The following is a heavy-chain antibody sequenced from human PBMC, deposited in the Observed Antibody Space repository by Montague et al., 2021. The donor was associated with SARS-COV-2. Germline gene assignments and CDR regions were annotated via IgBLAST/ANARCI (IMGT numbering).Heavy chain of an antibody. V-gene: IGHV4-34*01. CDR2: IGHTGSF. CDR1: GGSLSGHS. J-gene: IGHJ4*02. D-gene: IGHD3-3*01. Sequence: SETLSLTCAVYGGSLSGHSWSWVRQAPEKGLEWIGDIGHTGSFKYNPSLKRRVTMSIDAAKNQFSLRMTSVTAADTSIYYCARGGTERSTTFGVVFFPLLDSWGQGTLVTVSS. CDR3: ARGGTERSTTFGVVFFPLLDS.